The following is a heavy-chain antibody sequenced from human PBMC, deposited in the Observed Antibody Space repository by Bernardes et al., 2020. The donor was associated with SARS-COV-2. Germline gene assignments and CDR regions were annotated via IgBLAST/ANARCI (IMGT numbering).Heavy chain of an antibody. CDR1: GFTLRNTA. J-gene: IGHJ3*02. Sequence: GGSLRLSCAISGFTLRNTAMSWVRQAPGKGLEWVSGIDLGGDNTYFADSVKGRFTISRDTSKNTLFLQMNSLRVEDTAVYYCAKDLYYYDSSGYYDAFDIWGQGTMVTVSS. CDR3: AKDLYYYDSSGYYDAFDI. V-gene: IGHV3-23*01. CDR2: IDLGGDNT. D-gene: IGHD3-22*01.